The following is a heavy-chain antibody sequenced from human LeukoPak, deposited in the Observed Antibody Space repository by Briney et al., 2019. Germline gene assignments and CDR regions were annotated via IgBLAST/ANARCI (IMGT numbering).Heavy chain of an antibody. CDR1: GYTFTDYY. J-gene: IGHJ4*02. CDR3: AAGTPDYYDSSGNGYFDY. V-gene: IGHV1-2*02. D-gene: IGHD3-22*01. Sequence: ASVKVSCKASGYTFTDYYIHWVRLAPGRGLEWMGWVNPHSGGTNYAQKFHGRVTMTRETSITTAYMELCSLRSEDTAVYYCAAGTPDYYDSSGNGYFDYWGQGTLVTVSS. CDR2: VNPHSGGT.